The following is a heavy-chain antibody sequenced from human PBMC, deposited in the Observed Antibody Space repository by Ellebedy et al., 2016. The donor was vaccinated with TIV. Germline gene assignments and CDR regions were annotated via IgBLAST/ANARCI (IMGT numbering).Heavy chain of an antibody. J-gene: IGHJ5*02. CDR2: NSNTGTRR. V-gene: IGHV3-23*01. CDR3: GRDAVTGNGRWDWLDP. D-gene: IGHD2-21*02. Sequence: GESLKISCAASGFSFKSYAMTWVRQAPGKGLEWVSTNSNTGTRRYYADSVEGRFIISRDNSRNTLYLQMNSLTADDSAIYYCGRDAVTGNGRWDWLDPWGRGSLVTVSS. CDR1: GFSFKSYA.